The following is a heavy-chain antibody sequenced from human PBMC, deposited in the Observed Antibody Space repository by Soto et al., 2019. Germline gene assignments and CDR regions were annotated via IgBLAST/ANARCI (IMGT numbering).Heavy chain of an antibody. D-gene: IGHD6-19*01. V-gene: IGHV1-18*01. CDR1: GYMFNSYG. CDR3: ARDETYTAGWYFEH. CDR2: SSGYNGRT. Sequence: QVQLVQSGAEVKKRGASVKVSCKASGYMFNSYGMSWLRQAPGQGLEWIGWSSGYNGRTDLAQKFRGRATITTEASTSTVYMGLTSLRFDDTALYYCARDETYTAGWYFEHWGQGTLVTVPS. J-gene: IGHJ4*02.